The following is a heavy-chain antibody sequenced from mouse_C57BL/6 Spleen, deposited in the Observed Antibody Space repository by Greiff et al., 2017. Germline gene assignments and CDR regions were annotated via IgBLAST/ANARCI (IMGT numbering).Heavy chain of an antibody. V-gene: IGHV5-9-1*02. D-gene: IGHD2-5*01. CDR1: GFTFSSYA. CDR2: ISSGGDYI. Sequence: EVMLVESGEGLVKPGGSLKLSCAASGFTFSSYAMSWVRQTPEKRLEWVAYISSGGDYIYYADTVKGRFTISRDNARNTLYLQMSSLKSEDTAMYYCTRGGYSNYDDYAMDYWGQGTSVTVSS. CDR3: TRGGYSNYDDYAMDY. J-gene: IGHJ4*01.